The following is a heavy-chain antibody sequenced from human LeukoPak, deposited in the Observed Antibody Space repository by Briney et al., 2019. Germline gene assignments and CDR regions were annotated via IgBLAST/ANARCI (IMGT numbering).Heavy chain of an antibody. CDR1: GFIFNSYG. J-gene: IGHJ6*03. D-gene: IGHD1-26*01. V-gene: IGHV3-30*02. CDR3: GAGRFMDV. CDR2: IRYDGGNK. Sequence: GGSLRLSCAPSGFIFNSYGMHWVRQTPGKGLEWVAFIRYDGGNKYYADSVKGRFTISRDNSKNTLSLQMNSLRAEDTAVYYSGAGRFMDVWGKGTTVTVSS.